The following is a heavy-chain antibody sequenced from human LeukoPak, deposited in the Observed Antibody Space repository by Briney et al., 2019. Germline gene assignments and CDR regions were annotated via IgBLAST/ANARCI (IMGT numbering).Heavy chain of an antibody. D-gene: IGHD6-13*01. CDR2: ITSSSSTI. Sequence: PGGSLGLSCAASGFTFSNYNMNWVRQAPGKGLEWISFITSSSSTIYYADSVKGRFTISRDNAKNSLYLQMNSLRDEDTAVYYCARGRTSSWYFDYWGQGPLV. J-gene: IGHJ4*02. V-gene: IGHV3-48*02. CDR1: GFTFSNYN. CDR3: ARGRTSSWYFDY.